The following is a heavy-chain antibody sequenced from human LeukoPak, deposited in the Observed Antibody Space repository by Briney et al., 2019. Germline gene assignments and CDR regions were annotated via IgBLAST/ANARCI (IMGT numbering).Heavy chain of an antibody. Sequence: GGSLRLSCAASGFTFSSYAINWVRQAPGKGLEWVSYISSSGSTIYYADSVKGRFTISRDNSKNTLYLQMNSLRSEDTATYYCCDGMDVWGQGTTVAVSS. V-gene: IGHV3-48*01. CDR2: ISSSGSTI. CDR3: CDGMDV. CDR1: GFTFSSYA. J-gene: IGHJ6*02.